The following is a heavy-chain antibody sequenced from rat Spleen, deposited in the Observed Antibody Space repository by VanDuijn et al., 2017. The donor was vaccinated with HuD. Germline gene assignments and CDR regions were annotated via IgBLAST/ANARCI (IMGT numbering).Heavy chain of an antibody. V-gene: IGHV2-65*01. CDR1: GFSLTSYY. D-gene: IGHD1-2*01. J-gene: IGHJ2*01. CDR3: TSLFLPHSRAFNY. Sequence: QVQLKESGPGLVQPSQTLSLTCTVSGFSLTSYYMQWVRQTPGKGLEWMGFIRSGGSTEYNSEFKSRLSISRDTSKNQVFLKMNSLKTEDTGVYYCTSLFLPHSRAFNYWGQGVLVTVSS. CDR2: IRSGGST.